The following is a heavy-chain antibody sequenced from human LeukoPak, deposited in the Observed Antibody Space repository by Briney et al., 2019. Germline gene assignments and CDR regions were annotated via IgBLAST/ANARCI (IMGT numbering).Heavy chain of an antibody. D-gene: IGHD3-22*01. CDR3: ARGGDYYDSSGYYCDY. CDR1: GGTFSSYA. Sequence: SVKVSCKASGGTFSSYAISWVRQAPGQGLEWMGGIIPIFGTANYAQKFQGRVTITADESTSTAYMELSSLRSEDTAVYYCARGGDYYDSSGYYCDYGGKGTLVTVSS. J-gene: IGHJ4*02. CDR2: IIPIFGTA. V-gene: IGHV1-69*13.